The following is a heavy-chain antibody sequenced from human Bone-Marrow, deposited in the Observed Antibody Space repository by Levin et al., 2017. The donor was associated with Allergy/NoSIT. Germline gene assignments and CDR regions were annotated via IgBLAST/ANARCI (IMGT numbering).Heavy chain of an antibody. CDR3: AREKSVATRSGNGLDV. D-gene: IGHD6-25*01. V-gene: IGHV3-66*03. Sequence: SCAASGFTVSNNFVYWVRQAPGKGLEWVAIIYSSGGTQYADSVKGRFTISRENSKGTVYLQMNSLRSEDTAVYYCAREKSVATRSGNGLDVWGQGTTVTVSS. CDR1: GFTVSNNF. J-gene: IGHJ6*02. CDR2: IYSSGGT.